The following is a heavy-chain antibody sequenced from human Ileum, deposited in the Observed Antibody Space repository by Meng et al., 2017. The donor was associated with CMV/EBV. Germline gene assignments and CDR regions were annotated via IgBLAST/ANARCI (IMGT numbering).Heavy chain of an antibody. CDR1: GVSIKNTYFW. Sequence: SETLSLTCDASGVSIKNTYFWWNWVRQPPGKGLEWIGEVSQAGSPYYNPSLKSRVTISVDTSKNQFSLRLTSMTAADTAVYFCTRDPRVYGDFGFDPWGPGILVTVSS. V-gene: IGHV4/OR15-8*01. CDR3: TRDPRVYGDFGFDP. CDR2: VSQAGSP. J-gene: IGHJ5*02. D-gene: IGHD4-17*01.